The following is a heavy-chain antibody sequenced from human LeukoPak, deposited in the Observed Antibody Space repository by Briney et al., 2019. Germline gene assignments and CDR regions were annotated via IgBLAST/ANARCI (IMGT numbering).Heavy chain of an antibody. D-gene: IGHD6-13*01. Sequence: ETLSLTCTVSGGSISSGSYYWGWIRQPPGKGLEWVSAISGSGGSTYYADSVKGRFTISRDNSKNTLYLQMNSLGAEDTAVYYCARTRGGSIWGIAAAVVDYWGQGTLVTVSS. V-gene: IGHV3-23*01. CDR2: ISGSGGST. CDR1: GGSISSGSYY. CDR3: ARTRGGSIWGIAAAVVDY. J-gene: IGHJ4*02.